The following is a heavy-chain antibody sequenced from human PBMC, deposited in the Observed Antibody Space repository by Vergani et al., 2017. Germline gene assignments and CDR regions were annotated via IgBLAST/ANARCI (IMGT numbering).Heavy chain of an antibody. V-gene: IGHV3-23*01. D-gene: IGHD3-10*01. J-gene: IGHJ4*02. CDR2: ISGSGVSA. CDR1: EFTFSNYA. CDR3: AKQYFVSGNYLFDY. Sequence: EVHLLESGGGLVQPGGSLRLTCAASEFTFSNYAMNWVRQVPGKGLEWVSGISGSGVSAYYTDSVKGRFTISRDNSKNMLFLQMNNLRTEDTAIYYCAKQYFVSGNYLFDYWGQGTLFTVSS.